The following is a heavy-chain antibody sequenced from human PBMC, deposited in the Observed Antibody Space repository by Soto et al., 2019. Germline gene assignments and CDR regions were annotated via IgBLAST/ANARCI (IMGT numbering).Heavy chain of an antibody. CDR2: ISYDGSKK. D-gene: IGHD3-22*01. CDR1: GFTFSSSG. CDR3: AKDGGYASSGFYRHSDY. V-gene: IGHV3-30*18. Sequence: GGSLRLSCAASGFTFSSSGMHWVRQAPGKGLEWVGFISYDGSKKYLGDSVKGRFIISRDNSKNTVYVEMNGLRIEDTAVYYCAKDGGYASSGFYRHSDYWGQGMLVTVSS. J-gene: IGHJ4*02.